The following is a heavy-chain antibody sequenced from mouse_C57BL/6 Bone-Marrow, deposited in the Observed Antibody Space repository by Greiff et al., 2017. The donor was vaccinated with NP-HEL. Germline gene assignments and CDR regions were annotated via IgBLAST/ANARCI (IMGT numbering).Heavy chain of an antibody. V-gene: IGHV1-69*01. J-gene: IGHJ3*01. CDR1: GYTFTSYW. Sequence: QVQLQQPGAELVMPGASVKLSCKASGYTFTSYWMHWVKQRPGQGLEWIGEIDPSDSYPNYNQKFKGKSTLTVDKSSSTAYMQLSSLTSEDSAVYYCARGFAWFAYWGQGTLVTVSA. CDR2: IDPSDSYP. CDR3: ARGFAWFAY.